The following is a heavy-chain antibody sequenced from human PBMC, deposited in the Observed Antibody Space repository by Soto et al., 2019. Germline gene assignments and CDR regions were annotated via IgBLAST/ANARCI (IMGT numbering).Heavy chain of an antibody. CDR2: ISTYNGNT. J-gene: IGHJ1*01. Sequence: QVQLVKSGGEVKKPGASVKVSCKASGYSFTSYGISWVRQAPGQGLEWMGWISTYNGNTNYAQKVQGRVTMTTDTSTSTAYMELRSLRSDDTAVYYCARASGDYGLSEYFQHWGQGTLVTVSS. D-gene: IGHD4-17*01. CDR3: ARASGDYGLSEYFQH. V-gene: IGHV1-18*01. CDR1: GYSFTSYG.